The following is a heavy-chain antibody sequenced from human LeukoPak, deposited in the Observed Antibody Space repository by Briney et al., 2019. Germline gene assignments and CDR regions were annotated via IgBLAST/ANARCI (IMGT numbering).Heavy chain of an antibody. CDR1: GYTFTSYG. CDR2: ISAYNGNT. D-gene: IGHD6-13*01. Sequence: ASVKVSCKASGYTFTSYGISWVRQAPGQGLEWMGWISAYNGNTNYAQKLQGRVTMTTDTSTSTAYMELRSLRSDDTAVYYCAHTHPSSYSSSFDYWGRGTLVTVSS. V-gene: IGHV1-18*01. J-gene: IGHJ4*02. CDR3: AHTHPSSYSSSFDY.